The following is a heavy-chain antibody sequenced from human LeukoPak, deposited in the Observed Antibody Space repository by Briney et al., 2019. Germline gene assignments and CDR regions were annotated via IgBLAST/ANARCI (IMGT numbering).Heavy chain of an antibody. V-gene: IGHV1-46*01. D-gene: IGHD3-3*01. CDR2: INPSGDST. CDR3: ATSNYDFWSGFDP. J-gene: IGHJ5*02. CDR1: GYTFITYY. Sequence: ASVKVSCKASGYTFITYYMHWVRQAPGQGLEWMGIINPSGDSTSYAQKFQGRVTMTEDTSTDTAYMELSSLRSEDTAVYYCATSNYDFWSGFDPWGQGTLVTVSS.